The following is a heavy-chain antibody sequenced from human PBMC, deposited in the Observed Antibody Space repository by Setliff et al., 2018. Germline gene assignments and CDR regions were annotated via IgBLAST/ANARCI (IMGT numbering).Heavy chain of an antibody. Sequence: LSLTCAVSGFSITNGYYWGWIRQSPGKQLEWIGNIFQTGITFYNPSLKSRVTISLDPSQNQFSLKLRSVTAADTAVYFCARVGGLLVATMPFDYWGPGTLVTVSS. CDR3: ARVGGLLVATMPFDY. CDR1: GFSITNGYY. D-gene: IGHD5-12*01. V-gene: IGHV4-38-2*01. J-gene: IGHJ4*02. CDR2: IFQTGIT.